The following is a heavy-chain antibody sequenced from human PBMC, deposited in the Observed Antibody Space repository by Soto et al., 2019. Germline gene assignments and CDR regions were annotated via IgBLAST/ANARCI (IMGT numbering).Heavy chain of an antibody. CDR3: ASLGYCSSTSCYTFDY. CDR1: GGTFSSYA. V-gene: IGHV1-69*13. D-gene: IGHD2-2*02. Sequence: AASVKVSCKASGGTFSSYAISWVRQAPGQGLEWMGGIIPIFGTANYAQKFQGRVTITADESTSTAYMELSSLRSEDTSVYYCASLGYCSSTSCYTFDYWGQGTPVTVSS. J-gene: IGHJ4*02. CDR2: IIPIFGTA.